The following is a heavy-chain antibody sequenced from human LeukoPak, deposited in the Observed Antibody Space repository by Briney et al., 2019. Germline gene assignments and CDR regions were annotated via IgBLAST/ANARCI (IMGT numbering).Heavy chain of an antibody. CDR2: IKSKVNGETT. J-gene: IGHJ4*02. D-gene: IGHD3-16*01. Sequence: GGSLRLSCAASGLIFSNAWMTWVRQAPGKGLEWVGRIKSKVNGETTDYGEPVQGRFTISRDDSKNMLYLQMNSLTSEDTAMYYCTKDLRFMRGGVIVDWGQGTLVAVSS. V-gene: IGHV3-15*01. CDR3: TKDLRFMRGGVIVD. CDR1: GLIFSNAW.